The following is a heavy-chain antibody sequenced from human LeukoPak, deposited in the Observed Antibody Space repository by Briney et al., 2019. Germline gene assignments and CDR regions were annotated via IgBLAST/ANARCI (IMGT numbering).Heavy chain of an antibody. Sequence: SQTLSLTCAVYGGSFSSYYWGWIRQPPGKGLEWIGSIYYSGSTYYNPSLKSRVTISVDTSKNQFSLKLSSVTAADTAVYYCSYYYYYGMDVWGQGTTVTVSS. V-gene: IGHV4-39*01. J-gene: IGHJ6*02. CDR2: IYYSGST. CDR1: GGSFSSYY. CDR3: SYYYYYGMDV.